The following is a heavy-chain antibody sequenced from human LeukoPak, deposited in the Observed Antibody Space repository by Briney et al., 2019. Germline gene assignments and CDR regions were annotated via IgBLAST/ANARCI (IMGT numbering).Heavy chain of an antibody. Sequence: PSETLSLTCTVSGGSISSSSYYWGWIRQPPGKGLEWIGSIYYSGSTYYNPSLKSRVTISVDTSKNQFSLKLSSVTAADTAVYYCASLPKSGQRYYFDYWGQGTLVTVSS. D-gene: IGHD2-15*01. CDR3: ASLPKSGQRYYFDY. CDR1: GGSISSSSYY. CDR2: IYYSGST. J-gene: IGHJ4*02. V-gene: IGHV4-39*01.